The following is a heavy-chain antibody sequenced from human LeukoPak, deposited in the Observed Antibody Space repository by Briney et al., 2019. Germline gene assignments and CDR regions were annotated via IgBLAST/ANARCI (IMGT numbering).Heavy chain of an antibody. CDR1: GFTFDDYA. CDR2: ISWSGDTI. V-gene: IGHV3-9*01. J-gene: IGHJ5*02. CDR3: AKDMFQHMFRGVVLAS. D-gene: IGHD3-10*01. Sequence: PPGGSLRLSCAASGFTFDDYAMHWVRQTPGKGLEWVSGISWSGDTIFYADSVKGRFTISRDNAKNSLYLQMNSLRADDTALYYCAKDMFQHMFRGVVLASWGQGTLVTVSS.